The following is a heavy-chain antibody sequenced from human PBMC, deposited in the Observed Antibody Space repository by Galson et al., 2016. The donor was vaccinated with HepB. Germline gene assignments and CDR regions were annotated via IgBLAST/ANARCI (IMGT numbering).Heavy chain of an antibody. CDR3: AKESCYVLGSCFES. CDR2: IKEDGRET. CDR1: GFSISRDW. J-gene: IGHJ4*02. Sequence: SLRLSCAASGFSISRDWMSWARQAPGKGLEWVANIKEDGRETHYADSLMGRFTISRDHAANSVYLQINNLRAEDTAVYYCAKESCYVLGSCFESWGQGSRVTVSS. D-gene: IGHD3-16*01. V-gene: IGHV3-7*03.